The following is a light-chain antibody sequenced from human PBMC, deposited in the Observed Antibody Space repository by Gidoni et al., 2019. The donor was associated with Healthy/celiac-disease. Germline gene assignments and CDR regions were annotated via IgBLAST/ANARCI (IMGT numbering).Light chain of an antibody. V-gene: IGKV1-39*01. CDR2: AAS. J-gene: IGKJ5*01. CDR1: QSISSY. CDR3: RQSSSTLEFT. Sequence: DIQMTQSPSSLSASVGDRVTLTFRASQSISSYLNWYQQKPGKAPKLLIYAASSLQSGVPSRFCGSGSGTAFTLTISSLQPDDFATYYCRQSSSTLEFTFGQGTRLEIK.